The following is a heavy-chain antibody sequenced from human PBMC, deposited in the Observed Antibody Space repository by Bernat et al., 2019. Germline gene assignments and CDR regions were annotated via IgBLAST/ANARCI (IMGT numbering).Heavy chain of an antibody. V-gene: IGHV3-33*03. J-gene: IGHJ4*02. CDR3: ARKSEYSGKNYYFDY. CDR2: FSSDGSNK. D-gene: IGHD5-12*01. CDR1: GFIFSNYG. Sequence: QVQLVESGGGVVQPGRSLRLSCAASGFIFSNYGMQWVRQAPGKGLEWVAVFSSDGSNKHYADSVKGRFTISRDNAKNSLFLQMNSLRVEDTAVYYCARKSEYSGKNYYFDYWGQGTLVTVSS.